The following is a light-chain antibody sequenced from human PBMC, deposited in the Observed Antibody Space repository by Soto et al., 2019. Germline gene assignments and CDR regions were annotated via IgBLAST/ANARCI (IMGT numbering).Light chain of an antibody. CDR2: EVS. Sequence: QSALTQPASVSGSPGQSITISCTGTSSDVGGYNYVSWYQQHPGKAPKLMIYEVSNRPSGVSNRFSGSKSGNTASLTISGLQAEDEADYYCSSYTSSSIHYVFGTVTKVTVL. V-gene: IGLV2-14*01. CDR3: SSYTSSSIHYV. J-gene: IGLJ1*01. CDR1: SSDVGGYNY.